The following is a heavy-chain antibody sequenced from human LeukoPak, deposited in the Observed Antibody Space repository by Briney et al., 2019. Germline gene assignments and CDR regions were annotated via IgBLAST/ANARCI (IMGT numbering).Heavy chain of an antibody. D-gene: IGHD1-1*01. J-gene: IGHJ4*02. CDR3: ARHHAEILVPND. Sequence: SETLSLTCTVAGGYIISRSHYWGWIRQPPGKGLEWIGSVYYSGNTYYNPSLKTRATISIDTPTSKNQFSLTLSSVTAADTAVYYCARHHAEILVPNDWGQGTLVTVSS. CDR2: VYYSGNT. V-gene: IGHV4-39*01. CDR1: GGYIISRSHY.